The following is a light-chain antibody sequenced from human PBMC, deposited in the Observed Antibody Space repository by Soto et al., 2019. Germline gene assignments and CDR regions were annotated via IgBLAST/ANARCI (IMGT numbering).Light chain of an antibody. CDR3: QSYDSSLSGHVV. Sequence: VLTQPPSVSGAPGQRVTISCTGSSSNIGAGYDVHWYQQLPGTAPKLLIYGNSNRPSGVPDRFSGSKSGTSASLAITGLQAEDEAEYYCQSYDSSLSGHVVFGLGTKLTVL. CDR1: SSNIGAGYD. J-gene: IGLJ2*01. CDR2: GNS. V-gene: IGLV1-40*01.